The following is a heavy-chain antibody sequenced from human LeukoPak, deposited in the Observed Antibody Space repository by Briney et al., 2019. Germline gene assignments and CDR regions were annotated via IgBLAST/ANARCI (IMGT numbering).Heavy chain of an antibody. J-gene: IGHJ4*02. CDR2: LYYSGNT. CDR1: GDSVTSRTYY. V-gene: IGHV4-39*01. D-gene: IGHD4-23*01. CDR3: ARRPGGNSYYFNF. Sequence: SETLSLTCTVSGDSVTSRTYYWVWIRQPPGKGLEWIGSLYYSGNTYYNPSLKSRVTISVDTSKNQFSLELTSVTAADTAAYYCARRPGGNSYYFNFWGQGTLVTVSS.